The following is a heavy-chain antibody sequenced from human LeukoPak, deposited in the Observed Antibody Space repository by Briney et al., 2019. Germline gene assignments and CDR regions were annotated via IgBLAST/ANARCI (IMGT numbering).Heavy chain of an antibody. J-gene: IGHJ5*02. CDR3: ARQTAVAGTDWFDP. D-gene: IGHD6-19*01. V-gene: IGHV5-51*01. Sequence: PGESLKISCKGSGYSFISYWIGWVRQMPGKDLECMGMIYPGDSATRYSPSFQGQVTVSADKSINTAYLQWSSLKASDTAMYYCARQTAVAGTDWFDPWGQGTLVTVSS. CDR1: GYSFISYW. CDR2: IYPGDSAT.